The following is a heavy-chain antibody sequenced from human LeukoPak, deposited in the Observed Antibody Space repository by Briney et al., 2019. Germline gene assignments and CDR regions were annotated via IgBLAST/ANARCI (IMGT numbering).Heavy chain of an antibody. Sequence: SETLSLTCAVYGGSFSGYYWSWIRQPPGKGLEWIGEINHSGSTNYNPSLKSRVTISVDTSKNEFSLKLSSVTAADTAVYYCARRSSGFDYWGQGALVTVSS. CDR1: GGSFSGYY. D-gene: IGHD6-19*01. J-gene: IGHJ4*02. V-gene: IGHV4-34*01. CDR2: INHSGST. CDR3: ARRSSGFDY.